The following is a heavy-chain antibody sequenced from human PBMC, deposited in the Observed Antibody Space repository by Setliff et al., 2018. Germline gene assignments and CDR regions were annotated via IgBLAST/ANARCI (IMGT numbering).Heavy chain of an antibody. CDR1: GGSISSYY. V-gene: IGHV4-4*07. Sequence: PSETLSLTCTVSGGSISSYYWSWIRQPAGKGLEWIGRIYTSGSTNYNPSLKSRVTMSVDTSKNRFSLKLSSVTAADTAVYYCARAGGGSSFTAYYYYYYMDVWGKGTTVTVSS. D-gene: IGHD6-13*01. J-gene: IGHJ6*03. CDR3: ARAGGGSSFTAYYYYYYMDV. CDR2: IYTSGST.